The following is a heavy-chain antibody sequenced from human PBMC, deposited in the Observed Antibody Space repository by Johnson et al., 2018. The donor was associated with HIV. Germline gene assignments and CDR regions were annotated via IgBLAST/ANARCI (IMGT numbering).Heavy chain of an antibody. D-gene: IGHD5-24*01. CDR2: ISSSGSTI. J-gene: IGHJ3*01. CDR1: GFTFSDYY. V-gene: IGHV3-11*04. Sequence: QVQLVESGGGLVKPGGSLRLSCAASGFTFSDYYMSWIRQAPGKGLEWISYISSSGSTIYYADSVKGRFTISRDNSKNSLYLQMNSLRAEDTAVYFCARGCRDGYTCDVFDVWGQGTSVTVSS. CDR3: ARGCRDGYTCDVFDV.